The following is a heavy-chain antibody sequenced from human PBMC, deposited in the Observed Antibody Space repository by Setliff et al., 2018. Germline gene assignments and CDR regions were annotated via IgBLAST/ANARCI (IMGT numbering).Heavy chain of an antibody. D-gene: IGHD4-17*01. CDR3: VRAPPALHGEYGYFDL. J-gene: IGHJ2*01. CDR2: MLPLHGTR. V-gene: IGHV1-69*13. Sequence: ASVKVSCKASGGTFGLSAISWARQAPGQGLEWVGGMLPLHGTRNHTPKLQGRVSITADESKTTVFMELSSLTSEDTAIYFCVRAPPALHGEYGYFDLWGRGTLVTVSS. CDR1: GGTFGLSA.